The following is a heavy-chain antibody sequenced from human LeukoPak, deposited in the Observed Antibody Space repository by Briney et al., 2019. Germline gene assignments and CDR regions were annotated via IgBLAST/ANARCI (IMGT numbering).Heavy chain of an antibody. D-gene: IGHD2-15*01. CDR1: GFTFDDYA. CDR2: IRWNRSSI. Sequence: GRSLRLSCAASGFTFDDYAMHWVRQAPGKGLEWVSGIRWNRSSIGYADSVEGRFTISRDHAKNSLYLQTNSLRADDAALYYCAKEMRIFYYYGMGVWGQGTTVTVSS. CDR3: AKEMRIFYYYGMGV. J-gene: IGHJ6*01. V-gene: IGHV3-9*01.